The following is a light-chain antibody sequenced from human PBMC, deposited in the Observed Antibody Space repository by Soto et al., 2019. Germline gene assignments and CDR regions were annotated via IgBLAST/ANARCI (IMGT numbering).Light chain of an antibody. Sequence: EIVLTQSPGTLSLSPGERGALXWRARQNLGTLYLAWFQQKSGQAPRLLIYSASRRATGIPDRFTGSGSGTDFTLTINRVEPEDFAVYFCQQYAGSPRTFGQGTKVDIK. CDR1: QNLGTLY. J-gene: IGKJ1*01. CDR3: QQYAGSPRT. V-gene: IGKV3-20*01. CDR2: SAS.